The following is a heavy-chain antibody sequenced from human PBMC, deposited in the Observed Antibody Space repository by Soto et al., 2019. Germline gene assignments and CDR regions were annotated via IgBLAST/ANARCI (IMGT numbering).Heavy chain of an antibody. CDR3: ARQHIAAAGPVYYYYYYMDV. Sequence: SETLSLTCTVSGGSISSYYWSWIRQPPGKGLEWIGYIYYSGSTNYNPSLKSRVPISVDTSKNQFSLKLSSVTAADTAVYYCARQHIAAAGPVYYYYYYMDVWGKGTTVTVSS. J-gene: IGHJ6*03. CDR1: GGSISSYY. CDR2: IYYSGST. D-gene: IGHD6-13*01. V-gene: IGHV4-59*08.